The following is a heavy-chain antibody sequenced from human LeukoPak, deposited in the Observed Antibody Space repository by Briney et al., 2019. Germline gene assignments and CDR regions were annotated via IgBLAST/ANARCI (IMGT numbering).Heavy chain of an antibody. CDR2: INHSGST. J-gene: IGHJ4*02. D-gene: IGHD6-13*01. Sequence: SETLSLTCTVSGGSISSSSYYWSWIRQPPGKGLEWIGEINHSGSTNYNPSLKSRVTISVDTSKNQFSLKLSSVTAADTAVYYCARGFVLSAWYSSSSGYYFDYWGQGTLVTVSS. CDR3: ARGFVLSAWYSSSSGYYFDY. CDR1: GGSISSSSYY. V-gene: IGHV4-39*07.